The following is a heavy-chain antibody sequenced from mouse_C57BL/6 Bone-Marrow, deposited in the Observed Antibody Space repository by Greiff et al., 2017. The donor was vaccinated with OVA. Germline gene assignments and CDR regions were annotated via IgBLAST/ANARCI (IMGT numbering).Heavy chain of an antibody. CDR3: ARRSSYVKYFDY. CDR1: GFTFSDYG. J-gene: IGHJ2*01. D-gene: IGHD1-1*01. CDR2: ISSGSSTI. V-gene: IGHV5-17*01. Sequence: EVMLVESGGGLVKPGGSLKLSCAASGFTFSDYGMHWVRQAPEKGLEWVAYISSGSSTIYYADTVKGRFTISRDNAKNTLFLQMTSLRSEDKAMYYCARRSSYVKYFDYWGQGTTLTVSS.